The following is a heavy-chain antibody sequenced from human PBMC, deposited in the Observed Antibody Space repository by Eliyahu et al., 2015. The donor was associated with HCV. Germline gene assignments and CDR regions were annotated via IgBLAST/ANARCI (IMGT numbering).Heavy chain of an antibody. CDR3: AKYHFESSGPRWFDP. CDR1: GFTXXXYA. V-gene: IGHV3-23*01. J-gene: IGHJ5*02. Sequence: EVQLLESGGGLVQPGGXLRLSCAAXGFTXXXYAMSXVRQAPGKGLEWVSTVSGGGGTYYTDSVKGRFTISRDNSKNTLYLQMNSLRADDTAIYHCAKYHFESSGPRWFDPWGQGTLVTVSS. D-gene: IGHD3-22*01. CDR2: VSGGGGT.